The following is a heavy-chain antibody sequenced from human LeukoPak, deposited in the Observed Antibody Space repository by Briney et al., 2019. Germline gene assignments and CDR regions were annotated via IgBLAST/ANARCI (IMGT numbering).Heavy chain of an antibody. D-gene: IGHD4-23*01. V-gene: IGHV3-30*02. Sequence: GGSLRLSCAASGFTLSNYGMHWVRQAPGKGLEWVAFIWYDGSNKYYADSVKGRFTISRDNSKITVYLQMNSLRAEDTAVYYCAKVLAVTSYGAKSVFDHWGQGTLVTVSS. CDR2: IWYDGSNK. CDR3: AKVLAVTSYGAKSVFDH. J-gene: IGHJ4*02. CDR1: GFTLSNYG.